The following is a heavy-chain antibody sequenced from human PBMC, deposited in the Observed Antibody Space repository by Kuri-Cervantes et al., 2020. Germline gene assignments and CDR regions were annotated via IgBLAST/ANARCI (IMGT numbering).Heavy chain of an antibody. CDR3: ARDREQWNYYFDY. CDR2: IYHSGST. Sequence: SCAVSGGSISSSNWWSWVRQPPGKGLEWIGEIYHSGSTNYNPSLKSRVTISVDKSKNQFSLKLSSVTAADTAVYYCARDREQWNYYFDYWGQGTLVTVSS. D-gene: IGHD6-19*01. J-gene: IGHJ4*02. V-gene: IGHV4-4*02. CDR1: GGSISSSNW.